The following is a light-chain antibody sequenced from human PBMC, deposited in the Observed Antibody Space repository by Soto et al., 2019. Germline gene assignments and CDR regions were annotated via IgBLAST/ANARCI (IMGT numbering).Light chain of an antibody. CDR1: QGISSA. Sequence: AIQLTQSPSSLSASVGDRVSITCRASQGISSALAWYQHKPGKAHKILIYDASSLQSGVPSRFSGSESGTEFTLPISSLQPEDFATYYCQQLKTYPFTFGQGTRLEIK. CDR2: DAS. CDR3: QQLKTYPFT. V-gene: IGKV1-13*02. J-gene: IGKJ5*01.